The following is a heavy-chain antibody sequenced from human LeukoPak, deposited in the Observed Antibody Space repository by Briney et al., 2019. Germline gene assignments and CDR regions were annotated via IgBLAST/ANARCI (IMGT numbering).Heavy chain of an antibody. V-gene: IGHV3-11*04. CDR2: ISSSGSTI. Sequence: GGSLRLSCAASGFTFSDYYMSWIRQAPGKGLEWVSYISSSGSTIYYADSVKGRFTISRDNAKNSLYLQMNSLRAEDTAIYYCARGEDTAMVTGGYNWFDPWGQGTLVTVSS. D-gene: IGHD5-18*01. J-gene: IGHJ5*02. CDR3: ARGEDTAMVTGGYNWFDP. CDR1: GFTFSDYY.